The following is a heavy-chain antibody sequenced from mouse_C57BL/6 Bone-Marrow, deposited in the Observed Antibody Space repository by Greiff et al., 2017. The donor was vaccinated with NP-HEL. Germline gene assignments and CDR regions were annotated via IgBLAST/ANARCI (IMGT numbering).Heavy chain of an antibody. CDR2: IPHSGET. Sequence: VKLVESGPGLVNPSQSLFLTCSITGFPITSGYYWIWLRQSPGKPLEWMGYIPHSGETFYNPTLKSPISITRETSKNQFFLQLNSVTTEDTAMYYCAGDSSGYGDFDYWGQGTTLTVSS. J-gene: IGHJ2*01. CDR1: GFPITSGYY. CDR3: AGDSSGYGDFDY. D-gene: IGHD3-2*02. V-gene: IGHV12-3*01.